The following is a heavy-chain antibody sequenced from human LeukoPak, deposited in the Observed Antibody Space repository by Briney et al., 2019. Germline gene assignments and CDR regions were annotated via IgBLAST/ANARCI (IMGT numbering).Heavy chain of an antibody. CDR3: ALLWFGEQSN. Sequence: PGGSLRLSCAASGFTFSSYGMSWVRQAPGKGLEWVSAISGSGGSTYYADSVKGRFTISRSNSKNTLYLQMNSLRAEDTAIYYCALLWFGEQSNWGQGTLVTVSS. CDR2: ISGSGGST. V-gene: IGHV3-23*01. D-gene: IGHD3-10*01. J-gene: IGHJ4*02. CDR1: GFTFSSYG.